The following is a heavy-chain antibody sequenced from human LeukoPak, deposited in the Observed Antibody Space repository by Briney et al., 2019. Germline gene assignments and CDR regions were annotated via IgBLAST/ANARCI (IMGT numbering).Heavy chain of an antibody. V-gene: IGHV3-15*01. CDR2: IKSKTDGGTT. Sequence: PGGSLRLSCAASGFTFSNAWMSWVRQAPGKGLEWVGRIKSKTDGGTTDYAAPVKGRFTISRDDSKNTLYLQMNTLRAEDTAVYYCVGDPGDYWGQGTLVTVSS. D-gene: IGHD3-16*01. CDR1: GFTFSNAW. J-gene: IGHJ4*02. CDR3: VGDPGDY.